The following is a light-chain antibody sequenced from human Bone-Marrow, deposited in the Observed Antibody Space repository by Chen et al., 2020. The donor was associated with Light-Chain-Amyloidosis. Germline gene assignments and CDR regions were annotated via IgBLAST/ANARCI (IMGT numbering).Light chain of an antibody. CDR2: RDT. CDR3: QSADSSGTNEVI. J-gene: IGLJ2*01. V-gene: IGLV3-25*03. Sequence: SYELTQPPSVSVSPGQTARITCSGDDLPTKYAYWYQQKPGQAPVLVIHRDTERPSGISERFSGSRSGTTATLTISGVQADDETDYHCQSADSSGTNEVIFGGGTKLTVL. CDR1: DLPTKY.